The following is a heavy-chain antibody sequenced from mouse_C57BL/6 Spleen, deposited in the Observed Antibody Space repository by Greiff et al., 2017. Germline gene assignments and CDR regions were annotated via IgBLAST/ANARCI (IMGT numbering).Heavy chain of an antibody. Sequence: EESGPGLVKPSQSLSLTCSVTGYSITSGYYWNWIRQFPGNKLEWMGYISYDGSNNYNPSLKNRISITRDTSKNQFFLKLNSVTTEDTATYYCAREGDYYGSRRYFDVWGTGTTVTVSS. CDR3: AREGDYYGSRRYFDV. CDR1: GYSITSGYY. CDR2: ISYDGSN. V-gene: IGHV3-6*01. D-gene: IGHD1-1*01. J-gene: IGHJ1*03.